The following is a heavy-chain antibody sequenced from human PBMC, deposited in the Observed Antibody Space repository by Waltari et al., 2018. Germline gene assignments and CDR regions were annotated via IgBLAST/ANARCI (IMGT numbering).Heavy chain of an antibody. CDR2: IIPIFGTA. CDR1: GGTFSSYA. D-gene: IGHD2-15*01. CDR3: AREIRGVGNYYYGMDV. Sequence: VQLLQSGAAVKKPGSSVKVSCKASGGTFSSYAIIWVQPAPGQGLEWMGGIIPIFGTANYAQKFQGRVTITADESTSTAYMELSSLRSEDTAVYYCAREIRGVGNYYYGMDVWGQGTTVTVSS. J-gene: IGHJ6*02. V-gene: IGHV1-69*01.